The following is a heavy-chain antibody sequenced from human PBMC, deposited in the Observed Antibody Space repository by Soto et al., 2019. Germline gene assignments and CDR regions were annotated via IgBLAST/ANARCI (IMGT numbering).Heavy chain of an antibody. J-gene: IGHJ2*01. D-gene: IGHD3-9*01. Sequence: QVQLQESGPGLVKPSETLSLTCTVSGGSISSYYWSWIRQPPGKGLEWIGYIYYSGSTNYNPSLKXXVTISVDTSKXXFXLXXSSVTAADTAVYYCARLRPYYDILTGYRPHWYFDLWGRGTLVTVSS. CDR1: GGSISSYY. CDR2: IYYSGST. V-gene: IGHV4-59*01. CDR3: ARLRPYYDILTGYRPHWYFDL.